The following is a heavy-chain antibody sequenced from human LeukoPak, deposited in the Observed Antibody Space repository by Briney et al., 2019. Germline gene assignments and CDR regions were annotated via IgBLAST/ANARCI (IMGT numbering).Heavy chain of an antibody. CDR2: IDSGGRT. V-gene: IGHV3-66*02. D-gene: IGHD3-22*01. CDR3: ARGHYYDSSGLDY. Sequence: GGSLRLSCAASGFTVSSNYMNWVRQAPGKGLEWVSVIDSGGRTFYADSVKGRFTISRDNSKNPLYLQMNSLRAEDTAVYYCARGHYYDSSGLDYWGQGTLVTVSS. CDR1: GFTVSSNY. J-gene: IGHJ4*02.